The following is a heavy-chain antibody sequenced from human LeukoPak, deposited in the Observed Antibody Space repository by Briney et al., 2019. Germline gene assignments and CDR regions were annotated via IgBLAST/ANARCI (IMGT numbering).Heavy chain of an antibody. Sequence: PSETLSLTCTVSGGSISSGGYYWSWIRQHPGKGLEWFGYIYYSGSTYYNPSLKSRVTISVDTSKNQFSLKLSSVTAADTAVYYCARRVLYSSSWYFDYWGQGTLVTVSS. V-gene: IGHV4-31*03. CDR3: ARRVLYSSSWYFDY. CDR1: GGSISSGGYY. D-gene: IGHD6-13*01. CDR2: IYYSGST. J-gene: IGHJ4*02.